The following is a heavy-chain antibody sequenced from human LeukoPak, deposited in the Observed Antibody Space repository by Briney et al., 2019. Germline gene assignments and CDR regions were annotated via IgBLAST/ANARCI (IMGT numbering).Heavy chain of an antibody. V-gene: IGHV3-33*01. J-gene: IGHJ4*02. Sequence: GSLILSCAASGFTFSSYGMHWVRQAPGKGLEWVAVIWYDGSNKYYADSVKGRFTISRDNSKNTLYLQMNSLRAEDTAVYYCARGSDQLLYVDYWGQGTLVTVSS. CDR2: IWYDGSNK. CDR1: GFTFSSYG. CDR3: ARGSDQLLYVDY. D-gene: IGHD2-2*01.